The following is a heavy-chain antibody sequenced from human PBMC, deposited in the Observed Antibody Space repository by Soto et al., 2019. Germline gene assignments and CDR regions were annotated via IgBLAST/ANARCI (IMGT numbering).Heavy chain of an antibody. CDR2: LSYDGSTN. V-gene: IGHV3-30*03. D-gene: IGHD1-1*01. CDR1: GFTFSDYD. CDR3: ATNRSFRFEN. Sequence: QVQLVESGGGVVQPGRSLRLSCAASGFTFSDYDMHWVRQAPGKGLEWVAVLSYDGSTNHYADSLKGRFTISRDNSKSTLFLQMNGLRAEDTAVYYCATNRSFRFENWGQGTLVTVSS. J-gene: IGHJ4*02.